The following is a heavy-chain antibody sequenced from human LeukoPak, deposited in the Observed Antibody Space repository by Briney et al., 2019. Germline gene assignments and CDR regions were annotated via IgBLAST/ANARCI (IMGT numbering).Heavy chain of an antibody. CDR1: GGTFSSYA. CDR2: IIAIFGTA. D-gene: IGHD4-17*01. Sequence: SVKVSCKASGGTFSSYAISWVRQAPGQGLEWMGGIIAIFGTANYAQKFQGRVTIITDESTSTAYMELSSLRSEDTAVYYCARERLRHDYGDYPYFDYWGQGTLVTVSS. V-gene: IGHV1-69*05. CDR3: ARERLRHDYGDYPYFDY. J-gene: IGHJ4*02.